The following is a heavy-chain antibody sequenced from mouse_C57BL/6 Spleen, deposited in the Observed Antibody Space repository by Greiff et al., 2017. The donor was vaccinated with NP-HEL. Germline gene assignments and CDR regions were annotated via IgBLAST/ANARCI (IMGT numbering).Heavy chain of an antibody. J-gene: IGHJ3*01. CDR3: AGGGYYGAY. CDR2: INPNNGGT. CDR1: GYTFTDYN. D-gene: IGHD2-3*01. Sequence: EVQLVESGPELVKPGASVKMSCKASGYTFTDYNMHWVKQSHGKSLEWIGYINPNNGGTSYNQKFKGKATLTVNKSSSTAYMELRSLTSEDSAVYYCAGGGYYGAYWGQGTLVTVSA. V-gene: IGHV1-22*01.